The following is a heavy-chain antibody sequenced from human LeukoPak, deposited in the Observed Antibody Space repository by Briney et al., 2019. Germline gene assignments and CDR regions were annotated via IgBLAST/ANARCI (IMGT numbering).Heavy chain of an antibody. CDR3: ARHLNYDFWSGCYNPHAFDI. J-gene: IGHJ3*02. V-gene: IGHV4-59*08. D-gene: IGHD3-3*01. Sequence: PSETLSLTCTVSGGSISSYYWSWIRQPPGKGLEWIGYIYYSGSTNYNPSLKSRVTISVDTSKNQFSLKLSSVTAADTAVYYCARHLNYDFWSGCYNPHAFDIWGQGTMVTVSS. CDR2: IYYSGST. CDR1: GGSISSYY.